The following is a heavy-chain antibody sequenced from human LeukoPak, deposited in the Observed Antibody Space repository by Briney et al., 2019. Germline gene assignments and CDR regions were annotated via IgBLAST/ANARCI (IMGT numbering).Heavy chain of an antibody. Sequence: SVKVSCKASGGTFSSYAISWVRRAPGQGLEWMGGIIPIFGTANYAQKFQGRVTITTDESTSTAYMELSSLRSEDTAVYYCARDRCSSTSCYYWFDPWGQGTLVTVSS. CDR3: ARDRCSSTSCYYWFDP. J-gene: IGHJ5*02. D-gene: IGHD2-2*01. V-gene: IGHV1-69*05. CDR1: GGTFSSYA. CDR2: IIPIFGTA.